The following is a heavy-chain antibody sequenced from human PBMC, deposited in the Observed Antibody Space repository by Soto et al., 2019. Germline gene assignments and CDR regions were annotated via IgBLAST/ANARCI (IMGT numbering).Heavy chain of an antibody. V-gene: IGHV3-48*02. CDR2: LNSGSSTI. CDR1: GFTFRSYA. CDR3: VRDRGYTGYDLEY. D-gene: IGHD5-12*01. Sequence: EVQLVESGGGLVQPVGSLRLSCAASGFTFRSYAMNWVRQAPGKGLEWVSYLNSGSSTIYYADSAKGRFSISRDNAKNSLYLQMNRLRDEDTAVYCCVRDRGYTGYDLEYWGQGALVTVSS. J-gene: IGHJ4*02.